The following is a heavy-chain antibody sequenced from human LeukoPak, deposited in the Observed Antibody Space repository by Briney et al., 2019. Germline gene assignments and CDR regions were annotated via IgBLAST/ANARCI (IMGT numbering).Heavy chain of an antibody. CDR2: INQDGSEK. CDR3: GVVY. Sequence: GGSLRLSCAASGFTFSTSWMNWVRQAPGKGLEWVANINQDGSEKYYVDSVKGRFSISRDNAKNSLYQQMNSLRAEDTAVYYCGVVYWGQGILVTVSS. V-gene: IGHV3-7*01. CDR1: GFTFSTSW. J-gene: IGHJ4*02.